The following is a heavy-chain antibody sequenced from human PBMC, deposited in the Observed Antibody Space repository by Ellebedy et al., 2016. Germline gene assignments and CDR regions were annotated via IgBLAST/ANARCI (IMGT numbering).Heavy chain of an antibody. CDR3: ARTARVPDM. Sequence: SETLSLTCIVSDDSIPDNYWSWIRQPPGKGPDYIGYIYYTGITNYNPSLMGRATISIDTSTKQLSLKLTSVTAADTAVYFCARTARVPDMWGQGTLVTVSS. J-gene: IGHJ3*02. D-gene: IGHD4/OR15-4a*01. CDR1: DDSIPDNY. V-gene: IGHV4-59*01. CDR2: IYYTGIT.